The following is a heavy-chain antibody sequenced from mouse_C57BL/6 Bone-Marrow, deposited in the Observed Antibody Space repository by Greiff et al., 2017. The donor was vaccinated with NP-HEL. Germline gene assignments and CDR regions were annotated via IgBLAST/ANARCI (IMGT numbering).Heavy chain of an antibody. D-gene: IGHD2-4*01. CDR3: AREGLRPGFAY. CDR1: GYSITSGYD. Sequence: EVQLQESGPGMVKPSQSLSLTCTVTGYSITSGYDWHWIRHFPGNKLEWMGYISYSGSTNYNPSLKSRISITHDTSTNHFFLKLNSVTTEDTATYYCAREGLRPGFAYWGQGTLVTVSA. CDR2: ISYSGST. V-gene: IGHV3-1*01. J-gene: IGHJ3*01.